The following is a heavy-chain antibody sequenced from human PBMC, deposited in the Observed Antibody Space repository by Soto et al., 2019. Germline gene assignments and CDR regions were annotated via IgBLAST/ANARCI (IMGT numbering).Heavy chain of an antibody. Sequence: ASVKVSCKASGYTFTSYYMHWVRQAPGQGLEWMGIINPSGGSTSYAQKFQGRVTMTRDTSTSTVYMELSSLRSEDTAVYYCARDQSIVVVPAAIWYSRSSGLNWFDTCGQGTLVTVSA. CDR2: INPSGGST. CDR3: ARDQSIVVVPAAIWYSRSSGLNWFDT. CDR1: GYTFTSYY. D-gene: IGHD2-2*01. V-gene: IGHV1-46*01. J-gene: IGHJ5*02.